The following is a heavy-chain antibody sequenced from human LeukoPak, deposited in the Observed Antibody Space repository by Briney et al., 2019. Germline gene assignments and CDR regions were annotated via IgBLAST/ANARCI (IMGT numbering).Heavy chain of an antibody. J-gene: IGHJ4*02. Sequence: PSETLSLTCTVSGGSINDDGYYWSWIRQLPGKGLEWIGHIYYGGTTEYNPSLESRITISVATSKTQFSLKLNSVTAADTAVYYCTRGGATVTDYWGQGTLVTVTS. V-gene: IGHV4-31*03. CDR2: IYYGGTT. CDR1: GGSINDDGYY. D-gene: IGHD4-17*01. CDR3: TRGGATVTDY.